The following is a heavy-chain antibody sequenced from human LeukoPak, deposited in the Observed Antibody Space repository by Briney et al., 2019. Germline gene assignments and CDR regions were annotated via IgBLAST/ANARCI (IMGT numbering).Heavy chain of an antibody. Sequence: SETLSLTRTVSGDSISNYYWNWIRQPAGKGLEWIGRSSVSGSTNYNPSLKSRVTMSVDTSKKQFSLKLSSVTAADTAVYFCARDSGITATTAFAFDVWGQGTEVTVSS. CDR1: GDSISNYY. CDR2: SSVSGST. D-gene: IGHD1-20*01. V-gene: IGHV4-4*07. J-gene: IGHJ3*01. CDR3: ARDSGITATTAFAFDV.